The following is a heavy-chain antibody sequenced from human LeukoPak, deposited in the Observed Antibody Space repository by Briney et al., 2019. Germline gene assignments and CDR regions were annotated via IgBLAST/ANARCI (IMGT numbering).Heavy chain of an antibody. CDR2: ISGSGYTI. V-gene: IGHV3-48*03. J-gene: IGHJ6*03. CDR3: ARVAAEVVGVPGAIGFGWLRRDYYYMDV. D-gene: IGHD2-2*02. CDR1: GFTFSSYE. Sequence: GGSLRLSCAASGFTFSSYEMNWVRQAPGKGLEWVAYISGSGYTIHYADSVKGRFTISRDNSKNTLYLQMNSLRAEDTAVYYCARVAAEVVGVPGAIGFGWLRRDYYYMDVWGKGTTVTVSS.